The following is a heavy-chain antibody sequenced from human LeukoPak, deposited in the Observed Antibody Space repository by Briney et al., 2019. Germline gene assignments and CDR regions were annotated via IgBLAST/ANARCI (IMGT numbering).Heavy chain of an antibody. CDR1: GFTFSSYE. V-gene: IGHV3-7*03. J-gene: IGHJ6*03. Sequence: GGSLRLSCAASGFTFSSYEMNWVRQAPGKGLEWAANINPDGSEKYYLDSVKGRMTISRDNAKNALYLQMNSLRAEDTAVYYCAKAGRGGAITLVRGVKGDYYYMDVWGKGTTVTISS. CDR2: INPDGSEK. D-gene: IGHD3-10*01. CDR3: AKAGRGGAITLVRGVKGDYYYMDV.